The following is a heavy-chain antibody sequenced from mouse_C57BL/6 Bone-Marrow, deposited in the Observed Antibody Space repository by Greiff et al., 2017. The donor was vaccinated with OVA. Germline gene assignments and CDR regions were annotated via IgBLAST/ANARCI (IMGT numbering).Heavy chain of an antibody. CDR3: TRDGYYAMDY. Sequence: EVKLMESGEGLVKPGGSLKLSCAASGFTFSSYAMSWVRQTPEKRLEWVACISSGGDYIYYADTVKGRFTISRDNARNTLYLQMSSLKSEDTAMYYGTRDGYYAMDYWGKGTSVTVSS. V-gene: IGHV5-9-1*02. D-gene: IGHD2-3*01. J-gene: IGHJ4*01. CDR1: GFTFSSYA. CDR2: ISSGGDYI.